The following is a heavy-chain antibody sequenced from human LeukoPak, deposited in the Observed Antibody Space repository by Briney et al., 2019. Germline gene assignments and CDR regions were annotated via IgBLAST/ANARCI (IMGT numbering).Heavy chain of an antibody. J-gene: IGHJ6*03. CDR2: ISGSGGST. D-gene: IGHD2-21*02. CDR3: AKGSTRLPHYYYYYMDV. V-gene: IGHV3-23*01. Sequence: GGSLRLSCAASGFTFSSYAMTWVRQAPGKGLEWVSAISGSGGSTYYADSVKGRFTISRDNSKNTLYLQMNSLRAEDTAVYYCAKGSTRLPHYYYYYMDVWGKGTTVTVSS. CDR1: GFTFSSYA.